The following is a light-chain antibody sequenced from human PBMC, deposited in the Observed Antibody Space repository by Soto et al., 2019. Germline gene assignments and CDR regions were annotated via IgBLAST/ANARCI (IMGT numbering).Light chain of an antibody. CDR2: GAS. J-gene: IGKJ1*01. CDR1: QSVSSRY. V-gene: IGKV3-20*01. Sequence: EIVMTQSPGPLSLSPGERATLSCRASQSVSSRYLAGYQQKPGQAPMLLIYGASIRSTGIPDRFSGSGSGTDFTLTISRLEPEDVAVYYCQQYANSPPTFGQGTKVEIK. CDR3: QQYANSPPT.